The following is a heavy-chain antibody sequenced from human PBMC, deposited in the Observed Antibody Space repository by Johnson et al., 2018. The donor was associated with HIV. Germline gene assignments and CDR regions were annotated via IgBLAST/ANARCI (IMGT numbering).Heavy chain of an antibody. J-gene: IGHJ3*01. CDR1: GFTVSSNY. CDR2: ISYDGTNK. Sequence: QVQLVESGGGLIQPGGSLRLSCAASGFTVSSNYMSWVRQAPGKGLEWVALISYDGTNKYYADSVKGRFTISRDNSENTVYVQMNSLRTEDTGMYYCAKIITGTTYDALDLWGQGTMVTVSS. CDR3: AKIITGTTYDALDL. D-gene: IGHD1-20*01. V-gene: IGHV3-30-3*01.